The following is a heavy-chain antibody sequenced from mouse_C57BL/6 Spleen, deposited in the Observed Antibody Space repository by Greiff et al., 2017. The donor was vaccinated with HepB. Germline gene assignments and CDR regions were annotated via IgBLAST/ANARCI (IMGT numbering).Heavy chain of an antibody. Sequence: EVMLVESGGGLVQPGGSLKLSCAASGFTFSDYGMAWVQQAPRKGPEWVAFIGNLAYSIYYADTVTGRFTISRENAQNTLYLEMSSLRSEDTAMYYCARQAGDYYGSSYFDYWGQGTTLTVSS. V-gene: IGHV5-15*01. CDR2: IGNLAYSI. J-gene: IGHJ2*01. CDR3: ARQAGDYYGSSYFDY. CDR1: GFTFSDYG. D-gene: IGHD1-1*01.